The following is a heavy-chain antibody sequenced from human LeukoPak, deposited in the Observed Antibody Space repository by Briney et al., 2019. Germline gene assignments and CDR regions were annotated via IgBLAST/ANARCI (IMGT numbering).Heavy chain of an antibody. J-gene: IGHJ4*02. CDR2: IYSGGST. CDR3: ARKAIAAAGYYFDY. Sequence: PGGSLRLSCAASGFTFSSYWMHWVRQAPGKGLEWVSVIYSGGSTYYADFVKGRFTISRDNSKNTLYLQMNSLRAEDTAVYYCARKAIAAAGYYFDYWGQGTLVTVSS. D-gene: IGHD6-13*01. V-gene: IGHV3-66*02. CDR1: GFTFSSYW.